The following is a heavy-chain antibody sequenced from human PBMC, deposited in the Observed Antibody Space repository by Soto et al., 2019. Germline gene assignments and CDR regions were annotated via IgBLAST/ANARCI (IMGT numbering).Heavy chain of an antibody. CDR3: ARGNTNYGGGMDV. CDR1: GFTFTTSN. D-gene: IGHD4-17*01. CDR2: ISSTSYYI. J-gene: IGHJ6*02. Sequence: EVPLVESGGGLVKPGGSLRLSCAASGFTFTTSNMHWVRQAPGKGLEWVSYISSTSYYIHYADSVKGRFTISRDNAKNSLYLQVNSLRAEDTAMYYCARGNTNYGGGMDVWGQGTTVTVSS. V-gene: IGHV3-21*01.